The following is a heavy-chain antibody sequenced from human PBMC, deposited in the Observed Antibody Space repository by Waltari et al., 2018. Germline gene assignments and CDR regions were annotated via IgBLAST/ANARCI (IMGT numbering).Heavy chain of an antibody. CDR1: GGPFSSYA. J-gene: IGHJ4*02. CDR2: IIPILGIA. D-gene: IGHD1-1*01. V-gene: IGHV1-69*10. CDR3: ARGFFGDGYNLLDY. Sequence: QVQLVQSGAEGKKPGSSVRVSCKASGGPFSSYASSLVRQSPGQGLEWMGGIIPILGIANYAQKFQGRVTITADNSTSTAYMELSSLRSEDTAVYYCARGFFGDGYNLLDYWGQGTLVTVSS.